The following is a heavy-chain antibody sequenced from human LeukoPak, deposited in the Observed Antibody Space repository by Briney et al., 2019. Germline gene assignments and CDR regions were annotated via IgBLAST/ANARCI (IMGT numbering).Heavy chain of an antibody. CDR3: ASPSHASGSYYPLDGSKDNGY. CDR1: GGSLSSSSYY. Sequence: PSETLSLTCTVSGGSLSSSSYYWGWIRQPPGKGLEWIGGIYYSGSTYYNPSLKSRVTISVDTSKNQFSLKLSSVTAADTAVYYCASPSHASGSYYPLDGSKDNGYWGQGTLVTVSS. CDR2: IYYSGST. D-gene: IGHD3-10*01. V-gene: IGHV4-39*01. J-gene: IGHJ4*02.